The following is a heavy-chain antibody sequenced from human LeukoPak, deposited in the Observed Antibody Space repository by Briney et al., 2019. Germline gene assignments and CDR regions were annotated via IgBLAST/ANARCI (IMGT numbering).Heavy chain of an antibody. CDR2: ISSSGSYT. CDR3: ARDRGGDGYTPLRFDP. CDR1: GFSFSDYY. Sequence: PGGSLRLSCAASGFSFSDYYMTWIRQAPGKGLEWVSYISSSGSYTKYADSVKGRFTISRDNAKNSLYLQMNSLRAEDTAVYYCARDRGGDGYTPLRFDPWGQGTLVTVSS. D-gene: IGHD5-24*01. V-gene: IGHV3-11*06. J-gene: IGHJ5*02.